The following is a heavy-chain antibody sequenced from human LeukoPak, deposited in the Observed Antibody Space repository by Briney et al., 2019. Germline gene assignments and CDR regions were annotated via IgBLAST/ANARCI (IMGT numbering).Heavy chain of an antibody. D-gene: IGHD1-1*01. Sequence: PSETLSLTCTVSSGSISSTAHYWGWVRQSPGGKLEWIGAIYYTGSTRNSASLKSRVTMLVDTSRNHFSLQLRSVTAADTAVYYCARGVYINFNWLHFDYWGQGALVTVSS. J-gene: IGHJ4*02. CDR3: ARGVYINFNWLHFDY. V-gene: IGHV4-39*02. CDR1: SGSISSTAHY. CDR2: IYYTGST.